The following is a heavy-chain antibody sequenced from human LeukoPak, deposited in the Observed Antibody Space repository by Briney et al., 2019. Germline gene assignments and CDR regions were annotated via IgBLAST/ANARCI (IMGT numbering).Heavy chain of an antibody. CDR2: INWNGGST. D-gene: IGHD3-22*01. CDR1: GFTFDDYG. CDR3: ARDRGGVVVVITNDAFDI. V-gene: IGHV3-20*04. Sequence: GGSLRLSCAASGFTFDDYGMSWVRQAPGKGLEWVSGINWNGGSTGYADSVKGRFTISRDNAKNSLYLQMNSLRAEDTALYYCARDRGGVVVVITNDAFDIWGQGTMVTVSS. J-gene: IGHJ3*02.